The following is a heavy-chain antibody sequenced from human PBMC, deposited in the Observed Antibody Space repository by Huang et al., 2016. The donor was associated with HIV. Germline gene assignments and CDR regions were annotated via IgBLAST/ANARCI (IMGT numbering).Heavy chain of an antibody. CDR3: ARGQLGSYGDYDVLY. CDR1: GGTFSKYA. Sequence: QVQLVQSGAEVKTPGSSVKVSCKASGGTFSKYAFSWVRQAPGQGLEWMGGISPMFGTPNYASKFQGRVTITADDSTSTTDVEVSSLRSEDTALYYCARGQLGSYGDYDVLYWGQGTLVTVSS. D-gene: IGHD4-17*01. V-gene: IGHV1-69*13. J-gene: IGHJ4*02. CDR2: ISPMFGTP.